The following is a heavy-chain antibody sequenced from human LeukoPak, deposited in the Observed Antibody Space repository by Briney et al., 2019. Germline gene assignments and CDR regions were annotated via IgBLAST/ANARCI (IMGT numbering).Heavy chain of an antibody. D-gene: IGHD1-26*01. J-gene: IGHJ4*02. Sequence: SETLSLTCTVSGGSINSSSYYWGWIRQPPGKGLEWIGSIYYSGSTYSNPSLQSRVTISIDTSKNQFSLNLSSLTAADTAVYYCARYPREGYYFDYWGQGTLVTVSS. V-gene: IGHV4-39*07. CDR3: ARYPREGYYFDY. CDR1: GGSINSSSYY. CDR2: IYYSGST.